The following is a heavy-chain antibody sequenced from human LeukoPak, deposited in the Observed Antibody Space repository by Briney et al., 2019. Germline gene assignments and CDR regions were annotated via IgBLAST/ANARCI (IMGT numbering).Heavy chain of an antibody. D-gene: IGHD3-3*02. CDR3: ARDRILYY. J-gene: IGHJ4*02. Sequence: SETLSLTCTVSGGSISSYYWSWIRQPPGKGLEWIGYIYYSGSTNYNPSLRSRVTISVDTSKNQSSLKLSSVTAADTAVYYCARDRILYYWGQGTLVTVSS. V-gene: IGHV4-59*01. CDR2: IYYSGST. CDR1: GGSISSYY.